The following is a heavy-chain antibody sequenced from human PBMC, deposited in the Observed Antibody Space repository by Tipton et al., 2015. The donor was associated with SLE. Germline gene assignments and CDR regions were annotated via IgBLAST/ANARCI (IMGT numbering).Heavy chain of an antibody. V-gene: IGHV4-34*01. J-gene: IGHJ4*02. CDR3: AKGRQKNYADHAY. Sequence: GLVKPSETLSLTCSVSGGSMTGSYWSWVRQPPGRGLGWIGELNHGGSINYNPSLESRVTISIDTSKNQFSLKLSSVTAADTAVYYCAKGRQKNYADHAYWGQGTLVTASS. CDR1: GGSMTGSY. CDR2: LNHGGSI. D-gene: IGHD4-17*01.